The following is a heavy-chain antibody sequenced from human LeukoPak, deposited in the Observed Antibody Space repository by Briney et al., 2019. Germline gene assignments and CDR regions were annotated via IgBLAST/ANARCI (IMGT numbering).Heavy chain of an antibody. CDR2: IDPSNGNI. V-gene: IGHV1-18*01. CDR1: GYNFNSYG. CDR3: ARDGVTGHFEW. J-gene: IGHJ4*01. D-gene: IGHD3-9*01. Sequence: ASVKVYCKASGYNFNSYGVCWVRQAPGQGLEWIGWIDPSNGNIKYAEKVQDRVTMTTDTSTSTAYMDLRSLRSDDTAVYYCARDGVTGHFEWWGRGTLITVSS.